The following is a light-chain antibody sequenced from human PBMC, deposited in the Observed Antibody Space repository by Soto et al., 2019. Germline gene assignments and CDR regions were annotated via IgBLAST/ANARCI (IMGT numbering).Light chain of an antibody. J-gene: IGKJ4*01. CDR1: QSISDY. Sequence: EIVLTQSPATLSLSPGERATLSCRASQSISDYLAWYQQKPGQAPRLLIYDASNRATGIPARFSGSGSGTDFTLTISSLEPEDFAVYYCQHRSNWFTFGGGTKVEIK. V-gene: IGKV3-11*01. CDR2: DAS. CDR3: QHRSNWFT.